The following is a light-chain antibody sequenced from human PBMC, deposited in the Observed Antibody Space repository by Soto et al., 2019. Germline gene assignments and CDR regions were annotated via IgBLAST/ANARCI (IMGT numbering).Light chain of an antibody. CDR1: SSDVGGYNY. CDR2: DVS. Sequence: QSVLTQPRSVSGSPGQSVTISCTGTSSDVGGYNYVSWYQQHPGKAPKLMIYDVSKRPSGVPDRFSGSKSGNTASLTISGLQAEYEADYYCCSYAGSYTFPFGTGTKLTVL. J-gene: IGLJ1*01. CDR3: CSYAGSYTFP. V-gene: IGLV2-11*01.